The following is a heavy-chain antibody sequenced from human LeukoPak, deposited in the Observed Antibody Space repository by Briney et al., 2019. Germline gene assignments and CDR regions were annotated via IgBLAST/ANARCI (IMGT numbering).Heavy chain of an antibody. J-gene: IGHJ5*02. D-gene: IGHD6-13*01. V-gene: IGHV4-59*01. CDR1: GGSISSYY. CDR2: IYYSGST. Sequence: SETLSLTCTVSGGSISSYYWSWIRQPPGKGLEWIGYIYYSGSTNYNPSLKSRVTISVDTSKNQFSLKLSSVTAADTAVYYCAREGYSSSHNWFDPWGQGTLVTVSS. CDR3: AREGYSSSHNWFDP.